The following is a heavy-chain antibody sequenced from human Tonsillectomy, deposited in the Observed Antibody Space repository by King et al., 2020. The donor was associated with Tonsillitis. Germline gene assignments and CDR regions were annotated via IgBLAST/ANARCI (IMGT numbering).Heavy chain of an antibody. J-gene: IGHJ4*02. CDR3: ARDQPWVDY. CDR2: IKQDGSEK. Sequence: DVQLVESGGGLVQPGGSLRLSCEASGFTFSSYWMSWVRQAPGKGLEWVANIKQDGSEKYYVDSVTGRFTIYRDNAKNSLYLQMNSLRAEDTAVYYCARDQPWVDYWGQGTLVTVSS. CDR1: GFTFSSYW. V-gene: IGHV3-7*03. D-gene: IGHD7-27*01.